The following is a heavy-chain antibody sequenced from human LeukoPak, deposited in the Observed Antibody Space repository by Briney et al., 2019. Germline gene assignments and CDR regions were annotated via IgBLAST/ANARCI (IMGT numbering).Heavy chain of an antibody. J-gene: IGHJ5*02. Sequence: ASVKVSCKASGYTFTGYYMHWVRQAPGQGLEWMGWINPNSGGTNYAQKFQGRATMTRDTSISTAYMELSRLRSGDTAVYYCARRSWGGFDPWGQGTLVTVSS. CDR1: GYTFTGYY. V-gene: IGHV1-2*02. CDR3: ARRSWGGFDP. CDR2: INPNSGGT. D-gene: IGHD7-27*01.